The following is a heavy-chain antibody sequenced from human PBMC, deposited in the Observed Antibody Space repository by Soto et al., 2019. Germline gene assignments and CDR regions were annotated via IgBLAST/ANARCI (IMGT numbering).Heavy chain of an antibody. V-gene: IGHV3-23*01. J-gene: IGHJ3*02. CDR2: ISGSGGST. D-gene: IGHD2-2*02. CDR1: GFTFSSYA. Sequence: GSLRLSCAASGFTFSSYAMSWVRQAPGRGLEWVSAISGSGGSTYYADSVKGRFTISRDNSKNTLYLQMNSLRAEDTAVYYCARGGHCSSTSCYTSRSAFDIWGQGTLVTVSS. CDR3: ARGGHCSSTSCYTSRSAFDI.